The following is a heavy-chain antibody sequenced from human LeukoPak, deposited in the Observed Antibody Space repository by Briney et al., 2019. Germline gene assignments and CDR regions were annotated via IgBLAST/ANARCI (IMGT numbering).Heavy chain of an antibody. V-gene: IGHV1-46*01. D-gene: IGHD4-17*01. CDR1: GYTFTNYY. J-gene: IGHJ4*02. CDR3: ARGGSLGYGNYTIPNY. CDR2: INPSSGST. Sequence: ASLKVSCKASGYTFTNYYMHWVRQAPGQGLEWMGIINPSSGSTNYAQKFQGRITMTRDTSTSTVYMEVSSLRSEDTAVYYCARGGSLGYGNYTIPNYWGQGTLVIVSS.